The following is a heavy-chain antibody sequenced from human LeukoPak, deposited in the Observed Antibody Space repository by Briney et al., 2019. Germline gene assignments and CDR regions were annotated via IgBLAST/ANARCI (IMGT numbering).Heavy chain of an antibody. Sequence: YXXSXIRQSPGXGLXWIGYIYYSGSTNYNPSLKSRVTISVDTSKNQFSLKLSSVTAVDTAVYYCGXXXXGXXTXXXXXAXXIWGQGTXVTVSS. CDR1: YX. V-gene: IGHV4-59*01. J-gene: IGHJ3*02. CDR2: IYYSGST. CDR3: GXXXXGXXTXXXXXAXXI.